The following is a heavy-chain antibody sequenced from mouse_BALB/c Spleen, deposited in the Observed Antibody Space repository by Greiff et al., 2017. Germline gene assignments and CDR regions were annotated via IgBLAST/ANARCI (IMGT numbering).Heavy chain of an antibody. Sequence: EVQLQQSGPELVKPGASVKMSCKASGYTFTSYVMHWVKQKPGQGLEWIGYINPYNGDTFYNQKFKGKATLTVDKSSSTAHMELLSLTSEDSAVYYCGRSNGYSFDYWGQGTTLTVSS. D-gene: IGHD2-2*01. CDR1: GYTFTSYV. CDR3: GRSNGYSFDY. V-gene: IGHV1-37*01. J-gene: IGHJ2*01. CDR2: INPYNGDT.